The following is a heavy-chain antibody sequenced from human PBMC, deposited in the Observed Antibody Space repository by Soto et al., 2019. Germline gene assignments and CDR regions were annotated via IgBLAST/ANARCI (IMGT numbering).Heavy chain of an antibody. D-gene: IGHD3-16*01. Sequence: QVQLQEWGPGLVKPSETLSLTCTVSGASMNNYYGSWVRQPPGKGLEWIGYMYYSGGSNSNPSLKGRVTISVDTSKNQISLKLTSVTAADTAVYYWVRSGHSFGGVMWGQGTLVTVSS. CDR2: MYYSGGS. V-gene: IGHV4-59*01. CDR3: VRSGHSFGGVM. J-gene: IGHJ4*02. CDR1: GASMNNYY.